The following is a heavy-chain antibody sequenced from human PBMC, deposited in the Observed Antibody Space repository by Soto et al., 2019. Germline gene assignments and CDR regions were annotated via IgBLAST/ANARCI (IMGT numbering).Heavy chain of an antibody. V-gene: IGHV4-30-4*01. CDR1: GGSISSGDYY. D-gene: IGHD2-15*01. J-gene: IGHJ4*02. CDR2: IYYSGST. Sequence: QVQLQESGPGLVKPSQTLSLTCTVSGGSISSGDYYWSWIRQPPGKGLEWIGYIYYSGSTYYNPSLKSRVTISIDTSTNHFSLKLSSVTAADTAVYYWARARGARYFDYWGQRTLVTDSS. CDR3: ARARGARYFDY.